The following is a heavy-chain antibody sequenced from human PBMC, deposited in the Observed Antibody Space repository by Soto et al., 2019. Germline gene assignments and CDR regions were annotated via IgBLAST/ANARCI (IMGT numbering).Heavy chain of an antibody. CDR2: ISAHKGNT. V-gene: IGHV1-18*01. J-gene: IGHJ4*02. D-gene: IGHD1-1*01. CDR3: ARGRYGDY. CDR1: GYAFTTYV. Sequence: QVHLVQSGAEVKKPGASVKVSCQGSGYAFTTYVITWVRKAPGQGLEWMGWISAHKGNTNHAQKLQGRGTVTRDTSTSTAYMELRSLRYDDTAVYYCARGRYGDYWGQGALVTVSS.